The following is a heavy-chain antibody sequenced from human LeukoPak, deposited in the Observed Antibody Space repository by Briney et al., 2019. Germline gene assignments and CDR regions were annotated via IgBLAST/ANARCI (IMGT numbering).Heavy chain of an antibody. CDR2: ISGSRGST. V-gene: IGHV3-23*01. D-gene: IGHD3-10*01. CDR3: TRRGISGDY. Sequence: GGSLRLSCAASGLTFSSYAMSWVRQAPGKGLEWVSAISGSRGSTYYADSVKGRFTISRDNSKNTAYLQMNSLKTEDTAVYYCTRRGISGDYWGQGTLVTVSS. CDR1: GLTFSSYA. J-gene: IGHJ4*02.